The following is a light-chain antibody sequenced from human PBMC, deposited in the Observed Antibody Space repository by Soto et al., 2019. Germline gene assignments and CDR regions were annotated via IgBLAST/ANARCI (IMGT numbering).Light chain of an antibody. CDR1: QGISNY. V-gene: IGKV1-27*01. Sequence: DIQLTQSPSALSASVGDRVTITCRASQGISNYLAWYQQKPGKAPKLLIYAASTLESGVPSRFSGSGSGTDFTLTIASLQPEDVATYFCQKSNSAPVPFGQGTKLEI. J-gene: IGKJ2*01. CDR3: QKSNSAPVP. CDR2: AAS.